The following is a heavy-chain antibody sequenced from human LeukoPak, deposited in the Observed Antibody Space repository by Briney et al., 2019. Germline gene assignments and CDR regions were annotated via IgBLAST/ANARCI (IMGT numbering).Heavy chain of an antibody. CDR1: GYTFTGYY. CDR3: ASRGLVWAAAGSDYFDY. V-gene: IGHV1-2*02. J-gene: IGHJ4*02. Sequence: ASVKVSCKASGYTFTGYYMHWVRQAPGHGLEWMGWINPNSGGTNYAQKFQGRVTMTRDTSISTAYMELSRLRSDDTAVYFCASRGLVWAAAGSDYFDYWGQGTLVTVSS. CDR2: INPNSGGT. D-gene: IGHD6-13*01.